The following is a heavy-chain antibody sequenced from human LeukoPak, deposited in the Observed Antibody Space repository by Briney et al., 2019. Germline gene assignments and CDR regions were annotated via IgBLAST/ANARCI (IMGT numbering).Heavy chain of an antibody. D-gene: IGHD3-3*01. CDR2: IYYSGST. Sequence: PSETLSLTCTVSGGSISSSSYYWGWIRQPPGKGLEWIGSIYYSGSTYYNPSLKSRVTISVDTSKNQFSLKLSSVTAADTAVYYCARAAWPYYDFWSGHNWFDPWGQGTLVTAS. CDR3: ARAAWPYYDFWSGHNWFDP. CDR1: GGSISSSSYY. V-gene: IGHV4-39*01. J-gene: IGHJ5*02.